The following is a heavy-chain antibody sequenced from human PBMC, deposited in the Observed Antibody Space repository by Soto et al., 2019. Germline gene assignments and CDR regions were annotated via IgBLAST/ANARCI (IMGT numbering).Heavy chain of an antibody. CDR3: TRPLNSKYNWNDFDP. J-gene: IGHJ5*02. Sequence: PGGSLRLSCAASGFTFSGSAIHWVRQVSGKRLEWVGRIRGKANNYATAYAASVRGRFTLSRDDSKNTAYLHMNSLEIEDTALYYCTRPLNSKYNWNDFDP. D-gene: IGHD1-20*01. CDR1: GFTFSGSA. CDR2: IRGKANNYAT. V-gene: IGHV3-73*01.